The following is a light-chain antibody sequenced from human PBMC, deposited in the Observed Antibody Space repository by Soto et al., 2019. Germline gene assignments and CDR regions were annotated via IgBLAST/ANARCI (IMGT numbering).Light chain of an antibody. CDR3: EQYGSTPLT. V-gene: IGKV3-20*01. Sequence: EIVLTQSPGTLSLSPGERATLSCRASQSVANNYLAWYQQKPGQAPRFLMYDASSRATGIPDRFSGSGSGTDFTLTISRLEPEDFGVYYCEQYGSTPLTFGGGTKVEIK. J-gene: IGKJ4*01. CDR2: DAS. CDR1: QSVANNY.